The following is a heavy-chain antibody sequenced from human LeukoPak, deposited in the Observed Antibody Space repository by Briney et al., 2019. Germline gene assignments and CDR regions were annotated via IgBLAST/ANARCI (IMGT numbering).Heavy chain of an antibody. CDR1: GFTFSSYA. D-gene: IGHD3-10*01. CDR2: ISGSGGST. CDR3: AKEVSMVRGVRTGVDY. J-gene: IGHJ4*02. Sequence: GGSLRLSCAASGFTFSSYAMSWVRQAPGKGLEWVSAISGSGGSTYYADSVKGRFTISRDNSKNTLYLQMNSLRAKDTAVYYCAKEVSMVRGVRTGVDYWGQGTLVTVSS. V-gene: IGHV3-23*01.